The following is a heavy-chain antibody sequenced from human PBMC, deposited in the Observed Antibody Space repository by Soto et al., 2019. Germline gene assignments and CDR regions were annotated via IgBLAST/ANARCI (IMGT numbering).Heavy chain of an antibody. J-gene: IGHJ3*02. Sequence: EVQLLESGGSLVQPGGSLRLSWAASGFTFSSYAMNWVRQAPGERLEWVSVIGGSGAYTYYADSVKGRFTISRDHTKNTLNLQMSSLRADATAVYYGAKVPWGSYRDGLGMWGRGTVVTVSS. V-gene: IGHV3-23*01. CDR3: AKVPWGSYRDGLGM. D-gene: IGHD3-16*02. CDR2: IGGSGAYT. CDR1: GFTFSSYA.